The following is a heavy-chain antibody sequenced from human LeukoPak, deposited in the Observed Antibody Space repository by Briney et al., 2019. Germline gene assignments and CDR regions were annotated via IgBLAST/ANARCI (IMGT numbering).Heavy chain of an antibody. CDR1: GGSISNYY. V-gene: IGHV4-59*01. J-gene: IGHJ2*01. Sequence: PSETLSLTCTVSGGSISNYYWSWVRQPPGKGLEWIGYIYNSGSTNYNPSLKSRVTISVDTSKNQFSLKLSSVTAADTAVYYCARTYGSSGLGYFDLWGRGTLVTVSS. CDR3: ARTYGSSGLGYFDL. D-gene: IGHD6-13*01. CDR2: IYNSGST.